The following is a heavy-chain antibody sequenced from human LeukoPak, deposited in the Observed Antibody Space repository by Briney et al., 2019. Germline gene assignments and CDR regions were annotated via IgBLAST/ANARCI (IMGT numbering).Heavy chain of an antibody. CDR2: TYYRSKWYN. CDR1: GDSVSSNSAA. D-gene: IGHD3-22*01. CDR3: ARVADYYDSSGYYPTRGYFDY. V-gene: IGHV6-1*01. Sequence: SQTLSLTCAISGDSVSSNSAAWNWIRQSPSRGLEWLGRTYYRSKWYNDYAVSVKSRITINPDTSKNQFSLQLNSVTPEDTAVYYCARVADYYDSSGYYPTRGYFDYWGQGTLVTVSS. J-gene: IGHJ4*02.